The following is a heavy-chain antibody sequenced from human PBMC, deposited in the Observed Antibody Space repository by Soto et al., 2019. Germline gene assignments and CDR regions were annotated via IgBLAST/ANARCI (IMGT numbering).Heavy chain of an antibody. D-gene: IGHD3-16*02. Sequence: ASVKVSCKASGYTFTGYAMHWVRQAPGQRLEWMGWINAGNGNTKYSQKFQGRVTITRDTSASTAYMELSSLRSEDTAVYYCAREQHDYVWGSYRYIPFDPWGQGTLVTVSS. CDR2: INAGNGNT. CDR3: AREQHDYVWGSYRYIPFDP. V-gene: IGHV1-3*01. CDR1: GYTFTGYA. J-gene: IGHJ5*02.